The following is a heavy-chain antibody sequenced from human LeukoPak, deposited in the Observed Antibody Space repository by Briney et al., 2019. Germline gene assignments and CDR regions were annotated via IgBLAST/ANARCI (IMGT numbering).Heavy chain of an antibody. D-gene: IGHD4-23*01. CDR3: AREHYGGNEGVSDY. CDR2: IYTSGST. J-gene: IGHJ4*02. CDR1: GGSISSGSYY. V-gene: IGHV4-61*02. Sequence: SETLSLTCTVSGGSISSGSYYWSWIRQPAGKGLEWIGRIYTSGSTNYNPSLKSRVTMSVDTSKNQFSLKVNSVTAADTAVYYCAREHYGGNEGVSDYWGQGTLVTVTS.